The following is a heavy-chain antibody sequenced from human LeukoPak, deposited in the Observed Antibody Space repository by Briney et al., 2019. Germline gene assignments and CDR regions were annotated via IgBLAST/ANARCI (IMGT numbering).Heavy chain of an antibody. CDR3: ARCLWFGESKDYYYYYYMDV. V-gene: IGHV1-69*06. J-gene: IGHJ6*03. Sequence: GASVKVSCKASGYTFTGYYMHWVRQAPGQGLEWMGGIIPIFGTANYAQKFQGRVTITADKSTSTAYMELSSLRSEDTAVYYCARCLWFGESKDYYYYYYMDVWGKGTTVTVSS. D-gene: IGHD3-10*01. CDR2: IIPIFGTA. CDR1: GYTFTGYY.